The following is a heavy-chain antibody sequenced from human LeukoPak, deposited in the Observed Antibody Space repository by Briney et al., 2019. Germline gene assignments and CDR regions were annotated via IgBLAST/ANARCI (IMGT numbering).Heavy chain of an antibody. CDR3: AGIAAAAYYYYYGMDV. Sequence: SGGSLRLSCAASGFTFSSYAMSWVRQAPGKGLEWVSAISGSGGSTYYADSVKGRFTISRDNSKNTLYLQMNSLRAEDTAVYYCAGIAAAAYYYYYGMDVWGRGTTVTVSS. J-gene: IGHJ6*02. V-gene: IGHV3-23*01. CDR1: GFTFSSYA. CDR2: ISGSGGST. D-gene: IGHD6-13*01.